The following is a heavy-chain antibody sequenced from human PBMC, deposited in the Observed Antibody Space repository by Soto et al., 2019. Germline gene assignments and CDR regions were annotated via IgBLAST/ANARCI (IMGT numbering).Heavy chain of an antibody. D-gene: IGHD5-12*01. V-gene: IGHV3-49*04. CDR3: TRTKKGYSGYGTPYYYGMDV. CDR1: GFTFGDYA. Sequence: QTGGSLRLSCTASGFTFGDYAMSWVRQAPGKGLEWVGFIRSKAYGGTTEYAASVKGRFTISRDDSKSIAYLQMNSLKTEDTAVYYCTRTKKGYSGYGTPYYYGMDVWGQGTTVTVSS. J-gene: IGHJ6*02. CDR2: IRSKAYGGTT.